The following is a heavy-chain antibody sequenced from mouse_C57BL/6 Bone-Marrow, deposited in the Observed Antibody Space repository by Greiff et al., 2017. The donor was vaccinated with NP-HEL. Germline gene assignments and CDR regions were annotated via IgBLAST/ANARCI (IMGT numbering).Heavy chain of an antibody. CDR2: IYPGDGDT. CDR3: ARSGGFCGSYDY. V-gene: IGHV1-82*01. J-gene: IGHJ2*01. CDR1: GYAFSSSW. D-gene: IGHD1-1*02. Sequence: QVQLQQSGPELVKPGASVKISCKASGYAFSSSWMNWVQQRPGKGLEWIGRIYPGDGDTNYNGKFKGKATLTADKSSSTAYMQLSSLTSEDSAVYFCARSGGFCGSYDYWGQGTTLTVSS.